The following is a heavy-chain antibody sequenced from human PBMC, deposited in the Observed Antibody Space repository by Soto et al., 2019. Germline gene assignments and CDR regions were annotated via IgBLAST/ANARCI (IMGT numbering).Heavy chain of an antibody. CDR3: ARSIITMVRGVKPHAFDI. D-gene: IGHD3-10*01. CDR2: IYHSGST. CDR1: GYSISSGYY. Sequence: SETLSLTCAVSGYSISSGYYWGWIRQPPGKGLEWIGSIYHSGSTYYNPSLKSRVTISVDTSKNQFSLKLSSVTAAHTAVYYCARSIITMVRGVKPHAFDIWGQGTMVTVSS. V-gene: IGHV4-38-2*01. J-gene: IGHJ3*02.